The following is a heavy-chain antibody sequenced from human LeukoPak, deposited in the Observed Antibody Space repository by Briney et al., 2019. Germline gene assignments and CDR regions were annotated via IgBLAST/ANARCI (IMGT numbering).Heavy chain of an antibody. CDR1: GFTFSNAW. CDR2: IKSKTDGGTT. V-gene: IGHV3-15*01. D-gene: IGHD2-15*01. CDR3: TSVVVAATIDY. Sequence: GGSLRLSCAASGFTFSNAWMSWVRQAPGKGLEWVSRIKSKTDGGTTDYAAPVKGRFTLSRDDSKNTLYLQMNSLKTEDTAVYYCTSVVVAATIDYWGQGTLVTVSS. J-gene: IGHJ4*02.